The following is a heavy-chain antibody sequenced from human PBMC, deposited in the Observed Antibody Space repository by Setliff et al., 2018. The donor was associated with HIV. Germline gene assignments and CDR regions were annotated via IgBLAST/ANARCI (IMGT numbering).Heavy chain of an antibody. J-gene: IGHJ4*01. CDR2: ISTYIDKT. D-gene: IGHD3-10*01. CDR1: GYTFTSYG. Sequence: KVSCKTSGYTFTSYGISWVRQAPGQGLEWMGWISTYIDKTTYAENFQGRVAITADTSTDTAYLKLSSLKSDDTAVYYCATSRVVRRVPLPFDYWGQGTLVTVSS. CDR3: ATSRVVRRVPLPFDY. V-gene: IGHV1-18*01.